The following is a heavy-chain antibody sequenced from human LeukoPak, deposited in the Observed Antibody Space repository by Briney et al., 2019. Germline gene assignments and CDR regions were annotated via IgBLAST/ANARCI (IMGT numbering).Heavy chain of an antibody. Sequence: PGGSLRLSCAASGFTFSSYAMSWVRQAPGKGLEWVSAISGSGGSTYYADSVKGRFTISRDNAKNSLYLQMNSLRAEDTAVYYCAREWGGGNYFDYWGQGTLVTVSS. CDR2: ISGSGGST. D-gene: IGHD2-15*01. J-gene: IGHJ4*02. CDR1: GFTFSSYA. V-gene: IGHV3-23*01. CDR3: AREWGGGNYFDY.